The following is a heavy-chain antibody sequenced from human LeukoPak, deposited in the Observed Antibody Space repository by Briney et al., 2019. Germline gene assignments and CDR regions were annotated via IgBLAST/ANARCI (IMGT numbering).Heavy chain of an antibody. D-gene: IGHD4-17*01. J-gene: IGHJ3*02. CDR2: IFPGYSDT. CDR3: PRRAYGDNPSDCFDI. V-gene: IGHV5-51*01. Sequence: GQSLKISCKGSGDSFTTHFIGWVRQMPGKGLEWMGMIFPGYSDTRYRPSFQGQATISLAKSISTACLQWSSLNASDTPRYYCPRRAYGDNPSDCFDIWGQGTMVTVSS. CDR1: GDSFTTHF.